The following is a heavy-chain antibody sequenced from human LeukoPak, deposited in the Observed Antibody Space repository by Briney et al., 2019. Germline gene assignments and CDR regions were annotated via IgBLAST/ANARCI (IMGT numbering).Heavy chain of an antibody. D-gene: IGHD1-26*01. J-gene: IGHJ4*02. CDR1: GGSISSSSYY. Sequence: KTSETLSLTCTVSGGSISSSSYYWGWIRQPPGKGLEWIGSIYYSGSTYYNPSLKSRVTISVDTSKNQFSLKLSSVTAADMAVYYCARDGVREDYWGQGTLVTVSS. V-gene: IGHV4-39*07. CDR2: IYYSGST. CDR3: ARDGVREDY.